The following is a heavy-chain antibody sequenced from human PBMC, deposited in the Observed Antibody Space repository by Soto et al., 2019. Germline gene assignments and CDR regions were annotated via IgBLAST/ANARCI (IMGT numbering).Heavy chain of an antibody. CDR3: ARAHRIVARQAIWFDP. V-gene: IGHV1-8*01. J-gene: IGHJ5*02. D-gene: IGHD6-6*01. Sequence: ASVKVSCKASGYTFTGYDINWVRQATGQGLEWMGWMNPNSGNTGYAQKFQGRVTMTRNTSISTAYMELSSLRSEDTAVYYCARAHRIVARQAIWFDPWGQGTQVTVSS. CDR1: GYTFTGYD. CDR2: MNPNSGNT.